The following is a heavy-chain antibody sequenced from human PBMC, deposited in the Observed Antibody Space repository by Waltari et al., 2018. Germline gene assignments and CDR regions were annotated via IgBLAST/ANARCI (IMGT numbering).Heavy chain of an antibody. CDR1: GFTFSSYW. CDR3: ARGTPGDAFDI. CDR2: IKQDGSEK. V-gene: IGHV3-7*01. J-gene: IGHJ3*02. Sequence: EVQLVESGGGLVQPGGSLRLSCAASGFTFSSYWLSWVRQAPGKGLEWVANIKQDGSEKYYVDSVKGRFTISRDNAKNSLYLQMNSLRAEDTAVYYCARGTPGDAFDIWGQGTMVTVSS.